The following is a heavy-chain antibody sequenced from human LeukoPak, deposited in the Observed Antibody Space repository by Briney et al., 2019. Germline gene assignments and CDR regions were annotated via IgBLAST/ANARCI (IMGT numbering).Heavy chain of an antibody. D-gene: IGHD2-15*01. CDR3: ARVVVAATTFDY. Sequence: SEPLSLTCTVSGCSISSSSYYWGWIRQPPGKGLEWIGSIYYSGSTYYNPSLKSRVTISVDTSKNQFSLKLSSVTAADTAVYYCARVVVAATTFDYWGQGTLVTVSS. V-gene: IGHV4-39*07. CDR1: GCSISSSSYY. CDR2: IYYSGST. J-gene: IGHJ4*02.